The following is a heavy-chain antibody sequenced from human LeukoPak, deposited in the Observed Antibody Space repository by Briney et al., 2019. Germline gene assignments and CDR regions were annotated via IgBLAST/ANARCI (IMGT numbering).Heavy chain of an antibody. CDR2: IIPIFGTA. CDR1: GGTFSSYA. J-gene: IGHJ6*02. D-gene: IGHD4-11*01. CDR3: ARDELLTTVTTVDYYYYYGMDV. V-gene: IGHV1-69*13. Sequence: SVKVSCKASGGTFSSYAISWVRQAPGQGLEWTGGIIPIFGTANYAQKFQGRVTITADESTSTAYMELSSLRSEDTAVYYCARDELLTTVTTVDYYYYYGMDVWGQGTTVTVSS.